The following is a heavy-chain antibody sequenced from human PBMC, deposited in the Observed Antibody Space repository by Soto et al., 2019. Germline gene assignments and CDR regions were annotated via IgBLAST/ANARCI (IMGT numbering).Heavy chain of an antibody. CDR3: AREIYSSSSLFNYYYYYMDV. CDR1: GFPVSSNY. D-gene: IGHD6-6*01. Sequence: PGGSLRLSCAASGFPVSSNYMSWVRQAPGKGPEWVSVIYSGGSTYYADSVKGRFTISRDNSKNTLYLQMNSLRAEDTAVYYCAREIYSSSSLFNYYYYYMDVWGKGTTVTVSS. J-gene: IGHJ6*03. CDR2: IYSGGST. V-gene: IGHV3-66*01.